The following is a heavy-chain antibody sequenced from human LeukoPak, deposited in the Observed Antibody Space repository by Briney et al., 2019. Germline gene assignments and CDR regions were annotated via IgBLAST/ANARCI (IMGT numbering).Heavy chain of an antibody. D-gene: IGHD6-13*01. CDR2: TYYSGST. J-gene: IGHJ3*02. CDR3: ARVGSSSWLRGAFDI. CDR1: GGSVSSGSYY. V-gene: IGHV4-61*01. Sequence: SETLSLTCTVSGGSVSSGSYYWSWIRQPPGKGLEWIGYTYYSGSTNYNPSLKSRVTISVDTSKNQFSLKLSSVTAADTAVYYCARVGSSSWLRGAFDIWGQGTMVTVSS.